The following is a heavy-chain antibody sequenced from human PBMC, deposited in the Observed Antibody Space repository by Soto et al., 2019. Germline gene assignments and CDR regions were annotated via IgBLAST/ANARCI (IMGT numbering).Heavy chain of an antibody. V-gene: IGHV3-33*01. D-gene: IGHD6-19*01. Sequence: QVQLVESGGGVVQPGRSLRLSCAASGFTFSSYGMHWVRQAPGKGLEWVAVIWYDGSNNYYADSVKGRFTISRDNSKNTLYLQMNSLRAEDTAVYYCARDAGSGWYEGIDYWGQGTLVTVSS. CDR3: ARDAGSGWYEGIDY. CDR1: GFTFSSYG. J-gene: IGHJ4*02. CDR2: IWYDGSNN.